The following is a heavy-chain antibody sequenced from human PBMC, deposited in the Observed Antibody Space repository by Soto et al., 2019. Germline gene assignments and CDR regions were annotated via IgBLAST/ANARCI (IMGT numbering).Heavy chain of an antibody. CDR2: IYPGDPDT. D-gene: IGHD6-13*01. J-gene: IGHJ4*02. V-gene: IGHV5-51*01. CDR1: GNRFTSYL. Sequence: XESLKVSCKCSGNRFTSYLIGLVRQMPGKGLEWMGIIYPGDPDTRYSPSFQGQVTISADKSISTAYLQWSSLKASDTAMYYCARHSSSFDYWGQGTLVTVSS. CDR3: ARHSSSFDY.